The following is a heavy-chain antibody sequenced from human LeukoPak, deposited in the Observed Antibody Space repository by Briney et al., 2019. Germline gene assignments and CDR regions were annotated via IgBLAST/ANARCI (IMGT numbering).Heavy chain of an antibody. CDR3: ARVKRGYSYGLYYYYYYMDV. D-gene: IGHD5-18*01. CDR1: GGSISSYY. CDR2: IYYSGST. Sequence: SETLSPTCTVSGGSISSYYWSWIRQPPGKGLEWIGYIYYSGSTNYSPSLKSRVTISVDTSKNQFSLKLSSVTAADTAVYYCARVKRGYSYGLYYYYYYMDVWGKGTTVTVSS. J-gene: IGHJ6*03. V-gene: IGHV4-59*01.